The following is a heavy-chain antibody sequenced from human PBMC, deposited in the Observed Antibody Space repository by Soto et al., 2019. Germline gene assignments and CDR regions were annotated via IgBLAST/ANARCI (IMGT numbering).Heavy chain of an antibody. V-gene: IGHV4-4*02. Sequence: PSETLSLTCGVSGGTIRSPDWWTWVRQPPGKGLEWIGEIFQSGSTNYTPSLESRVTISVDKSKNQFSLTLTSVTAADTAVYFCARGRGRYSSGWSWFDPWGQGIWVTVSS. CDR2: IFQSGST. CDR3: ARGRGRYSSGWSWFDP. J-gene: IGHJ5*02. D-gene: IGHD6-19*01. CDR1: GGTIRSPDW.